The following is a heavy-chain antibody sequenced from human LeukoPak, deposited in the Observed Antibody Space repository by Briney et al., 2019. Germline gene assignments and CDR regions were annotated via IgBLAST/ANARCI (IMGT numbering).Heavy chain of an antibody. D-gene: IGHD2-21*02. V-gene: IGHV1-69*13. CDR1: LGTFSSYA. CDR2: IIPIFGTA. CDR3: ARDRTYWGGDCYEPSYYYYGMDV. J-gene: IGHJ6*04. Sequence: SVKVTCQASLGTFSSYAISWVRQAPGQGLEWMGGIIPIFGTANYAQRFQGRVTITADESTSTAYMEPNSLRYEGADVYYFARDRTYWGGDCYEPSYYYYGMDVWGKGATVTVSS.